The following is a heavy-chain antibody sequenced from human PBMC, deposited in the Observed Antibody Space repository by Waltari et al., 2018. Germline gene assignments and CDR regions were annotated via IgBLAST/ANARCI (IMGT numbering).Heavy chain of an antibody. CDR3: ARGGGPYYDFWSGYPKFDY. CDR1: GGSFSGYY. CDR2: INHSGST. J-gene: IGHJ4*02. Sequence: QVQLQQWGAGLLKPSETLSLTCAVYGGSFSGYYWSWIRQPPGKGLEWIGEINHSGSTNYNPSLKSRVTISVDTSKNQFSLKLSSVTAADTAVYYCARGGGPYYDFWSGYPKFDYWGQGTLVTVSS. D-gene: IGHD3-3*01. V-gene: IGHV4-34*01.